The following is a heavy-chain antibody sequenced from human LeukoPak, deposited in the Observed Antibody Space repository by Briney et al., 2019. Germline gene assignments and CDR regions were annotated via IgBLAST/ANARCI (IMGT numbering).Heavy chain of an antibody. CDR1: GFTFSSYA. J-gene: IGHJ4*02. V-gene: IGHV3-23*01. CDR3: AKGRYSGTTYYFDY. D-gene: IGHD5-12*01. CDR2: ISNSGGST. Sequence: GGSLRLSCAASGFTFSSYALSWVRQAPGKGLEWVSAISNSGGSTYYADSVKGRFTISRDNAKNSLYLQMNSLRAEDTAMYYCAKGRYSGTTYYFDYWGQGTLVTVSS.